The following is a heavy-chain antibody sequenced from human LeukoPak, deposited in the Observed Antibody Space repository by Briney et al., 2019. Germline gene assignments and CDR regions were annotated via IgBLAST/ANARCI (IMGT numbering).Heavy chain of an antibody. CDR3: ATTYYYDSSGYYPDY. CDR1: GFTFSSYG. Sequence: GGSLRLSCAASGFTFSSYGMHWVRQAPGKGLEWVAFIRYDGSNKYYADSVKGRSTISRDNSKNTLYLQMNSLRAEDTAVYYCATTYYYDSSGYYPDYWGQGTLVTVSS. CDR2: IRYDGSNK. V-gene: IGHV3-30*02. D-gene: IGHD3-22*01. J-gene: IGHJ4*02.